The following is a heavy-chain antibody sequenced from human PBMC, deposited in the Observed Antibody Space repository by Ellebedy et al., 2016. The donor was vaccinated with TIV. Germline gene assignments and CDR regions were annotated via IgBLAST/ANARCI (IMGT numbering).Heavy chain of an antibody. CDR2: IYYSGST. CDR3: ARGADFDWLSWFDP. Sequence: ASETLSLTCTVSGGSISSYYWGWIRQPPGKGLEWIGSIYYSGSTYYNPSLKSRVTISVDTSKNQFSLKLSSVTAADTAVYYCARGADFDWLSWFDPWGQGTLVTVSS. V-gene: IGHV4-39*01. J-gene: IGHJ5*02. D-gene: IGHD3-9*01. CDR1: GGSISSYY.